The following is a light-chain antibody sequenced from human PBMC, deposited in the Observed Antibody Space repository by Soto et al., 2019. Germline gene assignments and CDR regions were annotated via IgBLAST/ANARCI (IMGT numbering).Light chain of an antibody. CDR2: DAS. CDR1: QSLSSSQ. Sequence: IVLTHSPGTLSLSPWERATLSFRAIQSLSSSQLAWYQQKVGRAPSLLIHDASSRATGIPARFSGSGSGTDFTLTITSLEPEDFAVYYCQQYGGSPRTFGQGTRLEIK. V-gene: IGKV3-20*01. CDR3: QQYGGSPRT. J-gene: IGKJ5*01.